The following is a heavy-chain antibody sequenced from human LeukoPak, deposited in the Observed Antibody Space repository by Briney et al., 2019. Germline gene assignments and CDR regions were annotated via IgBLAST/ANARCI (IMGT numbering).Heavy chain of an antibody. CDR2: INPNSGAP. V-gene: IGHV1-2*02. Sequence: ASVKVSCKPSGYTFTGYYMHWVRQAPGQGLEWMGWINPNSGAPNYAQKFQGRVTVTRDTSINTAYMELSRLRSDDTAVYYCAREPPRGRGSYYFDYWGQGTLVTVSS. J-gene: IGHJ4*02. CDR3: AREPPRGRGSYYFDY. CDR1: GYTFTGYY. D-gene: IGHD3-10*01.